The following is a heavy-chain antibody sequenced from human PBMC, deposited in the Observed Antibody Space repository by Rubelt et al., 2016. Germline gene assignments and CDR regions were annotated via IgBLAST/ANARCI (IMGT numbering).Heavy chain of an antibody. CDR2: IYSGGST. CDR3: AKEITPRASNGWPLDY. J-gene: IGHJ4*01. V-gene: IGHV3-53*05. Sequence: PGKGLEWVSIIYSGGSTYYADSLKGRFAVSRDNSKNILSLQMNSLRGEDTAVYYCAKEITPRASNGWPLDYWGQGTLVTVSS. D-gene: IGHD6-19*01.